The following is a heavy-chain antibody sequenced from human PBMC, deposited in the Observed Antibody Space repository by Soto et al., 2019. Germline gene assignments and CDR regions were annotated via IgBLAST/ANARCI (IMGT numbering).Heavy chain of an antibody. J-gene: IGHJ4*02. D-gene: IGHD3-22*01. V-gene: IGHV4-4*07. CDR3: ARGPTSGYYPNPFDY. Sequence: QVQLQESGPGLVKPSETLSLTCTVSGGSIDTYFWNWIRQPAGKGLEWIGRLYTSGTTSYNPSIKRRVTMSVDRSKNQFSLKLTSVTAADTAIYYCARGPTSGYYPNPFDYWGQGTQVTVSS. CDR1: GGSIDTYF. CDR2: LYTSGTT.